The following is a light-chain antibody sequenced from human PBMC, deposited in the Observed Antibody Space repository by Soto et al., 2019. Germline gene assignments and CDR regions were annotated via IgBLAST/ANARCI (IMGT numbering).Light chain of an antibody. Sequence: DIQMTQSPSSVAASVGDRVTITCRASHDIRGWLSWYQQKPGKTPKFLIYEASRLQSGVPSRLSGSGSGTDFTLTISSLQPEDFATYYCQQSMTLPLTFGGGTKVDIK. CDR1: HDIRGW. V-gene: IGKV1-12*01. J-gene: IGKJ4*01. CDR3: QQSMTLPLT. CDR2: EAS.